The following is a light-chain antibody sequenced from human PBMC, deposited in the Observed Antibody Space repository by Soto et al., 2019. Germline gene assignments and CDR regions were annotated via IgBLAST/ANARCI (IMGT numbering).Light chain of an antibody. CDR1: SSDVGGYNY. CDR3: LSYTSTITYV. Sequence: QSALTQPACVSGSPGQSITISCTGTSSDVGGYNYVSWYQQNPGKAPKLIIYDVSNRPSGVSNRFSASKSGNTASLTISGLQAEDEADYYCLSYTSTITYVFGTGTKLTVL. J-gene: IGLJ1*01. CDR2: DVS. V-gene: IGLV2-14*01.